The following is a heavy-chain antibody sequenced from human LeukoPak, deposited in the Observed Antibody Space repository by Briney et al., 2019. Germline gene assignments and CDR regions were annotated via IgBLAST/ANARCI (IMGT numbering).Heavy chain of an antibody. CDR3: AREKSL. V-gene: IGHV3-53*01. CDR2: IYSAGGT. Sequence: GGSLRLSCAASGFTVSSNYMSWVRQAPGKGLEWVSLIYSAGGTHYADSVKGRFTISRDNSKNTVYLQMNSLRAEDTAVYYCAREKSLWGQGTLVTVS. J-gene: IGHJ4*02. CDR1: GFTVSSNY.